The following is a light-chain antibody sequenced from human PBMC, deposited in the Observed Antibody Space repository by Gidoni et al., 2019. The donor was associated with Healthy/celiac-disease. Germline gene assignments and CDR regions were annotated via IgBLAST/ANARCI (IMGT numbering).Light chain of an antibody. CDR1: QSVSSY. V-gene: IGKV3-11*01. Sequence: IVLTQSPATLSLSPGEIATLSCRASQSVSSYLAWYQPKPGKATRLLIYDASNRATGIPARLSGRGSGTDFTLTISSLEPEDFAVYYCQQRSNWPPLTFGGGTKVEIK. J-gene: IGKJ4*01. CDR2: DAS. CDR3: QQRSNWPPLT.